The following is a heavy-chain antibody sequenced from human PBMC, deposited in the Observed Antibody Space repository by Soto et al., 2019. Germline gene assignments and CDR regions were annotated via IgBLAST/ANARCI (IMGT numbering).Heavy chain of an antibody. CDR1: GGSLSGATYS. V-gene: IGHV4-30-2*01. Sequence: SVTLSLTCGVSGGSLSGATYSWNWIRQPPGKGLEWIGYIFPSGTTYYNSSLKSRVTISIDVSKNQFSLSLRSLTAADTAVYYCARSREFDYWSQGTLVTVSS. CDR2: IFPSGTT. J-gene: IGHJ4*02. CDR3: ARSREFDY.